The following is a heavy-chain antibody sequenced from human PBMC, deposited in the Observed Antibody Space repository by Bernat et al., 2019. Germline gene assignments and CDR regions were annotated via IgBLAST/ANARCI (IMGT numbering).Heavy chain of an antibody. CDR3: AKGAAGGWSSFDS. Sequence: EVQLVESGGGLVQSGGSLRLSCVASGAIFSSYAMTWVRQAPGKGLECVSLISGSTGNTYYADSVKGRFPISRDNSKNTLYLQMNSLRAEDTAVYYCAKGAAGGWSSFDSWGQGTLVTVSS. CDR2: ISGSTGNT. D-gene: IGHD6-19*01. J-gene: IGHJ4*02. V-gene: IGHV3-23*04. CDR1: GAIFSSYA.